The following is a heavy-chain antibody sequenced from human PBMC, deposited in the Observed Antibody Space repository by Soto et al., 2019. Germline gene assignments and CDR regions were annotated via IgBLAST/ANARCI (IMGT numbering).Heavy chain of an antibody. Sequence: ASVKVSCKASGYTFTGYYMHWVRQAPGQGLEWMGWINPNSGGTNYAQKFKGWVTMTRDTSISTAYMELSRLRSDDTAGYYWARGLVRSRAALQPWVQGTLVTVSS. CDR3: ARGLVRSRAALQP. D-gene: IGHD6-6*01. V-gene: IGHV1-2*04. CDR1: GYTFTGYY. J-gene: IGHJ5*02. CDR2: INPNSGGT.